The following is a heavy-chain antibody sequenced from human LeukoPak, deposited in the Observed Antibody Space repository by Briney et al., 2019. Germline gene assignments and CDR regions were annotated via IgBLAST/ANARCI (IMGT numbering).Heavy chain of an antibody. V-gene: IGHV3-74*01. D-gene: IGHD1-14*01. Sequence: PGGSLRLSCAASGFIFSNYWMHWVRQAPGKGLVWVSRINSDGITSTYADSVKGRFTISRDNAKNTLYLQMNSLRAEDTAAYYCARETAVSGGVFFDYWGQGTLVTVSS. CDR2: INSDGITS. CDR1: GFIFSNYW. J-gene: IGHJ4*02. CDR3: ARETAVSGGVFFDY.